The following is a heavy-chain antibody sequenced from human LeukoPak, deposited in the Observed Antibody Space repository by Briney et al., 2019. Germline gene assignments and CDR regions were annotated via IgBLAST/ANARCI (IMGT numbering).Heavy chain of an antibody. V-gene: IGHV4-59*01. CDR1: GGAISSYY. CDR3: ARGPMITFGGVILYYFDY. Sequence: SETLSLTCAVSGGAISSYYWGWIRQPPGKGLEWIGYIYYSGSTNYNPSLKSRVTISVDTSKNQFSLKLSSVTAADTAVYYCARGPMITFGGVILYYFDYWGQGTLVTVSS. J-gene: IGHJ4*02. CDR2: IYYSGST. D-gene: IGHD3-16*02.